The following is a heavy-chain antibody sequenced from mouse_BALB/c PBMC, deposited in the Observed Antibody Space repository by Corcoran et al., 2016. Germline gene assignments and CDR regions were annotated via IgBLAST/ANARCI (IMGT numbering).Heavy chain of an antibody. J-gene: IGHJ3*01. Sequence: EVQLQQSGPELVKPGASVKMSCKASGYTFTSYVMHWVKQKPGQGLEWIGYINPYNDGTKYNEKFKGKATLTSDKSSSTAYMELSSLTSEDSAVYYCARDGNYVRSRSWFAYWGQGTLVTVSA. CDR3: ARDGNYVRSRSWFAY. CDR1: GYTFTSYV. V-gene: IGHV1S136*01. D-gene: IGHD2-1*01. CDR2: INPYNDGT.